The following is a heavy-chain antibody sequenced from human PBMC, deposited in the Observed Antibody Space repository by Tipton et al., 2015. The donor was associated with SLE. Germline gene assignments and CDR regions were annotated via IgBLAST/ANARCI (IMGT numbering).Heavy chain of an antibody. V-gene: IGHV4-39*07. D-gene: IGHD6-13*01. Sequence: GLVKPSETLSLTCTVSGGSVSSATSYWGWAWIRQPPGKGLEYIGSVYYDENTYYSPPLKSPVTISVDTSKNQFSLKLNSVTAADTAVYYCARVEIAGRKGYYYMDVWGKGTTVTVSS. J-gene: IGHJ6*03. CDR2: VYYDENT. CDR1: GGSVSSATSY. CDR3: ARVEIAGRKGYYYMDV.